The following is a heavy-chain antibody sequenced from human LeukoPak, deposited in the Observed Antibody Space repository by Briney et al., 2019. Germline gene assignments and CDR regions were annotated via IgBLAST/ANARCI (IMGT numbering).Heavy chain of an antibody. V-gene: IGHV3-23*01. CDR2: LSASGGST. J-gene: IGHJ4*02. D-gene: IGHD5-18*01. Sequence: GGSLRLSCASSGLTFSRYVMGWVRQAPGKGLEWVSTLSASGGSTFYAASVKGRFTVSRDNSKNTLFLQMNSLRAEDTAVYYCAKAPIKYSYAAYYFDYWGQGTLVTVSS. CDR3: AKAPIKYSYAAYYFDY. CDR1: GLTFSRYV.